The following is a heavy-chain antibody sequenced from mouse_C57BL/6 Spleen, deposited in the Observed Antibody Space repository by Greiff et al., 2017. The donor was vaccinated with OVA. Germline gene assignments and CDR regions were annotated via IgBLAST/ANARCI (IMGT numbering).Heavy chain of an antibody. CDR3: ARSSDY. CDR1: GYTFTSYW. CDR2: IDPSDSYT. J-gene: IGHJ2*01. V-gene: IGHV1-69*01. Sequence: QVQLQQSGAELVMPGASVKLSCKASGYTFTSYWMHWVKQRPGQGLEWIGEIDPSDSYTNYNQKFKGKSTLTVDKSSSTAYMQLSSLTSEDSAVYYCARSSDYWGQGTTLTVSS.